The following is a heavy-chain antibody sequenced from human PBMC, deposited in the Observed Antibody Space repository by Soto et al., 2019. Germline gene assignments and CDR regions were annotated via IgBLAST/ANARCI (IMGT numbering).Heavy chain of an antibody. J-gene: IGHJ6*02. CDR3: TKDGNAYSAYYYYVMDV. Sequence: PGGSLRLSCEASGFTFSSYGMHWVRQAPGQGLEWVAVISYDGSNIYYADSVKGRFTISRDNSKRTIFLQMNSLTAEDTAVYYCTKDGNAYSAYYYYVMDVWGQGTTVTVSS. CDR2: ISYDGSNI. D-gene: IGHD4-4*01. CDR1: GFTFSSYG. V-gene: IGHV3-30*18.